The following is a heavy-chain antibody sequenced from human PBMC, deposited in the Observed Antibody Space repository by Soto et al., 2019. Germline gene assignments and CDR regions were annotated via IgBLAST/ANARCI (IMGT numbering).Heavy chain of an antibody. CDR2: IYYSGST. Sequence: QVQLQESGPGLVKPSQTLSLTCTVSGGSISSGDYYWSWIRQPPGKGLEWIGYIYYSGSTYYNPSLKSRVTISVDTSKNQFSLKLSSVTAADTAVYYCASDPSGYYYISYYYGMDVWGQGTTVTVSS. V-gene: IGHV4-30-4*01. CDR3: ASDPSGYYYISYYYGMDV. CDR1: GGSISSGDYY. J-gene: IGHJ6*02. D-gene: IGHD3-22*01.